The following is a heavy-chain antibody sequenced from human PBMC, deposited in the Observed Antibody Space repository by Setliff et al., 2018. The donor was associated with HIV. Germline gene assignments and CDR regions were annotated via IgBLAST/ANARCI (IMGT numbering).Heavy chain of an antibody. CDR3: ARDMDYSNPDY. V-gene: IGHV1-18*01. J-gene: IGHJ4*02. Sequence: EASVKVSCKASGYMFTSYGIGWVRQAPGQGLEWMAWISTYNGNTNYAPQFQGRVSVTTDTATSTVHMELRSLRSDDTAMYYCARDMDYSNPDYWGQGTLVTV. CDR1: GYMFTSYG. CDR2: ISTYNGNT. D-gene: IGHD4-4*01.